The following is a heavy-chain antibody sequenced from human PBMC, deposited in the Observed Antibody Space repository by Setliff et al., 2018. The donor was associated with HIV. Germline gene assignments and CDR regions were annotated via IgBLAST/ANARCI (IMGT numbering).Heavy chain of an antibody. CDR3: ATIRAYYYDSSGQEYFQY. J-gene: IGHJ1*01. CDR1: GYTLSEVS. D-gene: IGHD3-22*01. CDR2: FDPEDGET. Sequence: GASVKVSCKLSGYTLSEVSMHWVRQAPGEGLEWMGGFDPEDGETIYAEKFQGRVTMTEDTSTDTAYMELSSLRSEDTAMYYCATIRAYYYDSSGQEYFQYWGHGTLVTVSS. V-gene: IGHV1-24*01.